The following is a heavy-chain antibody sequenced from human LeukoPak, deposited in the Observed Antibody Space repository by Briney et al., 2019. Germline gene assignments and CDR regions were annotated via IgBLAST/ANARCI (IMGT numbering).Heavy chain of an antibody. CDR2: IYYSGST. D-gene: IGHD5-24*01. V-gene: IGHV4-39*01. Sequence: PSETLSLNCTVSGGSISSSSYYWGWIRQPPGKGLEWIGSIYYSGSTYYNPSLKSRVTISVDTSKNQFSLKLSSVTAADTAVYYCAIIKDGLQTFDYWGQRTLVTVSS. J-gene: IGHJ4*02. CDR1: GGSISSSSYY. CDR3: AIIKDGLQTFDY.